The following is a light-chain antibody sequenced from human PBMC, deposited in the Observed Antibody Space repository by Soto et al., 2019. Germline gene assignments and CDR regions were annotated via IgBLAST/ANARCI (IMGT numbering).Light chain of an antibody. CDR1: KLGGKY. Sequence: SYELTQPPSVSVSLGQTVSITCSGDKLGGKYTCWYQQKAGQSPVLVIYRDTERPSGIPERFSGFNSGNTATLTISGTQAMDEADYYCQAWDNNTPYVFGTGTKLTVL. V-gene: IGLV3-1*01. CDR3: QAWDNNTPYV. J-gene: IGLJ1*01. CDR2: RDT.